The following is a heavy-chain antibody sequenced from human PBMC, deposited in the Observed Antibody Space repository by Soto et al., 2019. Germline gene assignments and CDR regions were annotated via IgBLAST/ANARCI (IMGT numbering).Heavy chain of an antibody. D-gene: IGHD2-15*01. CDR3: ARGYCSGGSCYLADY. CDR2: IIPIFGTA. Sequence: SVKVSCKASGYTFTIYGISWVRQAPGQGLEWMGWIIPIFGTANYAQKFQGRVTITADESMSTAYMELSSLRSEDTAVYYCARGYCSGGSCYLADYWGQGTLVTVSS. V-gene: IGHV1-69*13. CDR1: GYTFTIYG. J-gene: IGHJ4*02.